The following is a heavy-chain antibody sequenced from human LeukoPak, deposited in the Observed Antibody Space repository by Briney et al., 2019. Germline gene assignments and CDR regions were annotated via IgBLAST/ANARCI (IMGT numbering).Heavy chain of an antibody. J-gene: IGHJ5*02. CDR2: FDPEDGET. CDR3: ATGGCSSTSCYNWFDP. CDR1: GYTLTELS. V-gene: IGHV1-24*01. D-gene: IGHD2-2*01. Sequence: ASVTVSCKVSGYTLTELSMHWVRQAPGKGLEWMGGFDPEDGETIYAQKFQGRVTMTEDTSTDTAYMELSSLRSEDTAVYYCATGGCSSTSCYNWFDPWGRGTLVTVSS.